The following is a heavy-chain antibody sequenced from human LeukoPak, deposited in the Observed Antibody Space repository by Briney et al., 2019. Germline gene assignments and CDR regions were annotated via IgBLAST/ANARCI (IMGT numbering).Heavy chain of an antibody. CDR3: ARDYWFGELSFDN. J-gene: IGHJ4*02. CDR1: GFTFSSYW. V-gene: IGHV3-7*01. D-gene: IGHD3-10*01. CDR2: IKQDGSEK. Sequence: GGSLRLSCAASGFTFSSYWMSWVRQAPGKGLEWVANIKQDGSEKYYVDSVKGRFTISRDNAKNSLYLQMNSLRAEDTAVYYCARDYWFGELSFDNWGQGTLVTVSS.